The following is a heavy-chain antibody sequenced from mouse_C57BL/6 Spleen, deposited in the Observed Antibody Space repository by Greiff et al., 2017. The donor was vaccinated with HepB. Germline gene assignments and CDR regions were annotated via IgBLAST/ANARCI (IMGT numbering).Heavy chain of an antibody. Sequence: EVQLQQSGPELVKPGASVKISCKASGYTFTDYYMNWVKQSHGKSLEWIGDINPNNGGTSYNQKFKGKATLTVDKSSSTAYMELRSLTSEDSAVYYCASGGLYGYDEGFAYWGQGTLVTVSA. V-gene: IGHV1-26*01. J-gene: IGHJ3*01. CDR2: INPNNGGT. D-gene: IGHD2-2*01. CDR1: GYTFTDYY. CDR3: ASGGLYGYDEGFAY.